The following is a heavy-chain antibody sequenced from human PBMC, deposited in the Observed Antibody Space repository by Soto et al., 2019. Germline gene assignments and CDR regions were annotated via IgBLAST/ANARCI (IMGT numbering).Heavy chain of an antibody. D-gene: IGHD6-19*01. V-gene: IGHV3-33*01. CDR1: GFTFSSHG. CDR3: ARDSGPQWLVRGNWFDP. CDR2: IWYDGSNK. Sequence: GGSLRLSCAASGFTFSSHGMHWVRQAPGKGLEWVAVIWYDGSNKYYADSVKGRFTISRDNSKNTLYLQMNSLRAEDTAVYYCARDSGPQWLVRGNWFDPWGQGTLVIVSS. J-gene: IGHJ5*02.